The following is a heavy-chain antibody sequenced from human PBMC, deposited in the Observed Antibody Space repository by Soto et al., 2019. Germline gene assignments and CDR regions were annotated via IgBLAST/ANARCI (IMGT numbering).Heavy chain of an antibody. V-gene: IGHV4-34*01. CDR2: INHSGST. CDR3: ARDKITGLFDY. J-gene: IGHJ4*02. Sequence: SETLSLTCAVSGGSFSGYYWTWIRQPPGTGLEWIGEINHSGSTNYNPSLKSRVTISVDTSKNQFSLKLTSVTAADTAVYYCARDKITGLFDYWGPGTLVTVS. D-gene: IGHD2-8*02. CDR1: GGSFSGYY.